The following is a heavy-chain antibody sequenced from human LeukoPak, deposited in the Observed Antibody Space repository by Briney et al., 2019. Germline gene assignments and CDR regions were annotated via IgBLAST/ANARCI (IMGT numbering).Heavy chain of an antibody. J-gene: IGHJ4*02. CDR1: GFTFDDYG. CDR2: INWSGGRT. V-gene: IGHV3-20*04. CDR3: ARPSLGTETAYYFDY. D-gene: IGHD3-16*01. Sequence: GGSLRLSCAASGFTFDDYGMSWVRPAPGKGLEWVSRINWSGGRTGYADSVKGRFIISRDNAKNSLYLQMNSLRAEDTALYYCARPSLGTETAYYFDYWGQGTLVTVSS.